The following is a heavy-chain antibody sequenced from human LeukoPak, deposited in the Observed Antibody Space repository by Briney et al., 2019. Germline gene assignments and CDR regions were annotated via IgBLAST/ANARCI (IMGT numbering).Heavy chain of an antibody. V-gene: IGHV3-30*04. Sequence: GGSLRPSCAASGFTFSSYAMHWVRQAPGKGLEWVAVISYDGSNKYYADSVKGRFTISRDNSKNTLYLQMNSLRAEDTAVYYCVRGAPRDGYNLADYWGQGTLVTVSS. CDR3: VRGAPRDGYNLADY. J-gene: IGHJ4*02. D-gene: IGHD5-24*01. CDR1: GFTFSSYA. CDR2: ISYDGSNK.